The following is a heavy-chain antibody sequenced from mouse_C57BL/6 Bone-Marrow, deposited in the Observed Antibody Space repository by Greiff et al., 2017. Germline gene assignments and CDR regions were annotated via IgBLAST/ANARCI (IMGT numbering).Heavy chain of an antibody. Sequence: QVQLQQSGPELVKPGASVKISCKASGYAFSSSWMNWVKQRPGKGLEWIGRIYPGDGDTNYNGKFKGKATLTADKSSSTAYMQLSSLTSEDSAVYFCAIYYYGSSYVPLYWYFDVWGTGTTVTVSS. V-gene: IGHV1-82*01. CDR3: AIYYYGSSYVPLYWYFDV. CDR2: IYPGDGDT. J-gene: IGHJ1*03. CDR1: GYAFSSSW. D-gene: IGHD1-1*01.